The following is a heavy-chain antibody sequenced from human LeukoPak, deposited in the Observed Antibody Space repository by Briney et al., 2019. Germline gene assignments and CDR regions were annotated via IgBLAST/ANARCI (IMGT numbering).Heavy chain of an antibody. Sequence: SGGSLRLSCAASGFTFSSYWMSWVRQAPGKGLEWVANIKQDGSEKYYVDSVKGRFTISRDNAKNSLYLQMNSLSAEDTAVYYCARVGTNDAFDIWGQGTMVTVSS. D-gene: IGHD1-26*01. V-gene: IGHV3-7*01. J-gene: IGHJ3*02. CDR1: GFTFSSYW. CDR2: IKQDGSEK. CDR3: ARVGTNDAFDI.